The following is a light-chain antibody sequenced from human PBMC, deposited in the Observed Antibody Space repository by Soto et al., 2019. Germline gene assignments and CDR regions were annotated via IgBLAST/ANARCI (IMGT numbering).Light chain of an antibody. CDR3: QSYDSSLSVL. Sequence: QSVLTQPASVSGSPGQSITISCTGTSSDVGGYNYVSWYQQHPGKAPKLMIYDVSNRPSGVSNRFPGSKSGNTASLTISGLQAEDEADYYCQSYDSSLSVLFGGGTKLTVL. V-gene: IGLV2-14*01. J-gene: IGLJ2*01. CDR2: DVS. CDR1: SSDVGGYNY.